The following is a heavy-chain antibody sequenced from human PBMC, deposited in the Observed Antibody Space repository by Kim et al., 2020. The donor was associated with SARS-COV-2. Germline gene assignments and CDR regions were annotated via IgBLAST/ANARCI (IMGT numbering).Heavy chain of an antibody. CDR1: GYSFTSYW. Sequence: GESLKISCKGSGYSFTSYWIGWVRQMPGKGLEWMGIIYPGDSDTRYSPFFQGQVTIPADKSISTADLQWSSLKASDTAMYYCARLEYDSSGYYWGYYYYGMDVWGRGTTVTVSS. CDR3: ARLEYDSSGYYWGYYYYGMDV. D-gene: IGHD3-22*01. CDR2: IYPGDSDT. V-gene: IGHV5-51*01. J-gene: IGHJ6*04.